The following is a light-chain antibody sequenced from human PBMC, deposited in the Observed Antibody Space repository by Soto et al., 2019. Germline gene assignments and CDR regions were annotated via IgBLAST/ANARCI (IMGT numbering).Light chain of an antibody. CDR1: SSNIGSNA. J-gene: IGLJ3*02. CDR2: SNY. Sequence: QSVLTQPPSASGTPGQRVIISCSGSSSNIGSNAITWYQQLPGAAPKLLIYSNYQRPSGVPARFSGSKSVTSASLAISGLQSEDEADYYCTAWDDSLNGWVFGGGTKLTVL. V-gene: IGLV1-44*01. CDR3: TAWDDSLNGWV.